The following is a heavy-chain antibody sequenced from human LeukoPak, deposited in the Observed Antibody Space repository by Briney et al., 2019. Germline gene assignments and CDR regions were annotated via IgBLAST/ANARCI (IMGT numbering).Heavy chain of an antibody. D-gene: IGHD5-18*01. CDR2: ISSNSSYI. V-gene: IGHV3-21*01. J-gene: IGHJ4*02. Sequence: GGPLRLSCAASGFTFSSYSMNWVRQAPGKGLEWVSSISSNSSYIYYADSVKGRFTISRDNAKNSLYLQMNSLRAEDTAVYYCARVAVDTAMVEYYFDYWGQGTLVTVSS. CDR3: ARVAVDTAMVEYYFDY. CDR1: GFTFSSYS.